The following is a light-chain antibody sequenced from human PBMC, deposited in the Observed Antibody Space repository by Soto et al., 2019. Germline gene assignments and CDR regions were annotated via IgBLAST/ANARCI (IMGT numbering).Light chain of an antibody. V-gene: IGKV4-1*01. CDR1: QSVLNRSDNKNY. Sequence: DIVLTQSPDSLAVSLGERATINCKSSQSVLNRSDNKNYLVWYQQKPGQPPRLLIYWASSRESGVPDRFSGSGSGTDFSLTISSLQAEDVAVYYCQQYYTVPFTFDQGTKLGIK. CDR3: QQYYTVPFT. CDR2: WAS. J-gene: IGKJ2*01.